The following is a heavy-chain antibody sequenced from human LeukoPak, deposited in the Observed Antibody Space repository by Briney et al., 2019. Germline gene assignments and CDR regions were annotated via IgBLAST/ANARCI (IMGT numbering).Heavy chain of an antibody. J-gene: IGHJ4*02. V-gene: IGHV3-66*01. CDR3: AKETEAIFGVANDY. Sequence: GGSLRHSCAASGFTVSSNYMSWVRQAPGKGLERVSFIYSGGSTYDADSVKGRFTISRDNSKNTLDLQMNNLSTEDTVVYYCAKETEAIFGVANDYWGQGTLVTVSS. D-gene: IGHD3-3*01. CDR1: GFTVSSNY. CDR2: IYSGGST.